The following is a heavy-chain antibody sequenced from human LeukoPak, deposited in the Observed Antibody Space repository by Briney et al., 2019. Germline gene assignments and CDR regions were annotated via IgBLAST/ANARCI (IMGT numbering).Heavy chain of an antibody. Sequence: GGCLRLSCAASGFIFSSYGMHWVHQAPGKGLEWVAFIRSDGSIKYYADSVKGRFTISRDNSKSMLYLQMNSLRGEDTAVYYCTKDRPEAYFDYWGQGTLVTVSS. J-gene: IGHJ4*02. CDR3: TKDRPEAYFDY. CDR2: IRSDGSIK. V-gene: IGHV3-30*02. D-gene: IGHD2-2*01. CDR1: GFIFSSYG.